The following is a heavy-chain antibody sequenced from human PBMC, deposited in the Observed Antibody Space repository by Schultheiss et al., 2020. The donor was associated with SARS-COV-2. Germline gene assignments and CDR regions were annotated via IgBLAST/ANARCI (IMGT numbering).Heavy chain of an antibody. J-gene: IGHJ4*02. CDR2: ISSSGSTI. D-gene: IGHD3-3*01. CDR1: GFTFSSYE. CDR3: ARVLEGFSIGY. V-gene: IGHV3-48*03. Sequence: GGSLRLSCAASGFTFSSYEMNWVRQAPGKGLEWVSYISSSGSTIYYADSVKGRFTISRDNAKNSLYLQMNSLRAEDTAVYYCARVLEGFSIGYWGQGTLVTVSS.